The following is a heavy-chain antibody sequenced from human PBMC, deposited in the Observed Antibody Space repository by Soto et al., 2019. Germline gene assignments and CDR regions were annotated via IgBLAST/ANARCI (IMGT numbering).Heavy chain of an antibody. D-gene: IGHD3-3*01. CDR2: IYYSGIT. CDR3: ARQAGLNDFWSGHFKYNWFDP. V-gene: IGHV4-39*01. J-gene: IGHJ5*02. CDR1: GGSISSSSYY. Sequence: SETLSLTCTVSGGSISSSSYYWGWIRQPPGKGLEWFGIIYYSGITYYNPSLKIRVTISVDTSKNQFSLKLSSVTAADTAVYYCARQAGLNDFWSGHFKYNWFDPWGQGTLVTVSS.